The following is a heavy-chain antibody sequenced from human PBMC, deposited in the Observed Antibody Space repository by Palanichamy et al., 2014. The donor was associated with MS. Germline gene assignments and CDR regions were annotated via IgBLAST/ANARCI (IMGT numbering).Heavy chain of an antibody. CDR1: GFPFSTYS. CDR2: VGSGGSPI. Sequence: EEKLAESGGGLVRPGGSLRLYCEGTGFPFSTYSMDWVRQAPGKGLEWVSFVGSGGSPIYYADSVKGRFTISRDNAKNSLYLQMNSLRDEDTAVYFCARGWLENTFDLWGQGTVVTVSS. V-gene: IGHV3-48*02. D-gene: IGHD5-24*01. CDR3: ARGWLENTFDL. J-gene: IGHJ3*01.